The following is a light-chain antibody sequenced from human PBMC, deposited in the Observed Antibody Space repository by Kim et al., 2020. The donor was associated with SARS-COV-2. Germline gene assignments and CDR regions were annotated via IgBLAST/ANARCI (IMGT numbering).Light chain of an antibody. CDR3: QSYDSSLRAYV. Sequence: CPGTSSTIGAGNDVHWAQQLPATAPKLLILANTNRPSGVPDRFSGSKSGPSASLTITGLQAEDEADYYCQSYDSSLRAYVFGTGTKVTVL. J-gene: IGLJ1*01. CDR1: SSTIGAGND. V-gene: IGLV1-40*01. CDR2: ANT.